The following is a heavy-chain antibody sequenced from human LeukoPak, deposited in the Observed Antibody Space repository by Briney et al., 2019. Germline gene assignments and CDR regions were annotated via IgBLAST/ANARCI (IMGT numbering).Heavy chain of an antibody. CDR2: INPDGSAK. J-gene: IGHJ4*02. Sequence: PGGSLRLSCAASALTFSSNWRGWVRQAPGKGLEWVANINPDGSAKFYVDSVKGRFTISRDNSKNTLYLQMNSLRAEDTAVYYCTKAVSEYSSSSWDYWGQGTLVTVSS. V-gene: IGHV3-7*05. CDR3: TKAVSEYSSSSWDY. CDR1: ALTFSSNW. D-gene: IGHD6-6*01.